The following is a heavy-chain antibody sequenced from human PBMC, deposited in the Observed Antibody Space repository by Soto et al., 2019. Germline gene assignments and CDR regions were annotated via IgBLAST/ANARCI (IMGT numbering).Heavy chain of an antibody. J-gene: IGHJ4*02. CDR3: ARYSSAWGL. Sequence: GWSLSLSCASSVFTFITYLMSWVRQAPGKGLERVANIKYDGSETYYVDSVKGRFTISRDNAKNSLYLQMNGLRGEDTAVYYCARYSSAWGLWGQGTLVTVSS. CDR2: IKYDGSET. D-gene: IGHD6-19*01. CDR1: VFTFITYL. V-gene: IGHV3-7*01.